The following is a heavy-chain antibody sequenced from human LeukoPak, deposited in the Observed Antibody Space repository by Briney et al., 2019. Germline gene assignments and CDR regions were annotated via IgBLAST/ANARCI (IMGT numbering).Heavy chain of an antibody. CDR1: GYTFTSYG. CDR2: ISAY. CDR3: ARRFNYYDSSGYYEGFYFDY. J-gene: IGHJ4*02. Sequence: ASVKVSCKASGYTFTSYGISWVRQAPGQGLEGVGWISAYAQKLQGRVTMTTDTSTSTAYMELRSLRSDDTAVYYCARRFNYYDSSGYYEGFYFDYWGQGTLVTVSS. D-gene: IGHD3-22*01. V-gene: IGHV1-18*01.